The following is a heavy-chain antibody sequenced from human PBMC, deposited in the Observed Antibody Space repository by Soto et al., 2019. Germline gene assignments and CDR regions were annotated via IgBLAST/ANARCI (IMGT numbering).Heavy chain of an antibody. Sequence: QVQLQESGPGLVKPSETLSLTCTVSGGSISSYYWSWIRQPPGKGLEWIGYIYYSGSTNYNPSLKSRVTISVDTSKNQFSLKLSSVTAADTAVYYCAKHGGKNSGYDSAYFDLWGRGTLVTVSS. CDR3: AKHGGKNSGYDSAYFDL. CDR2: IYYSGST. D-gene: IGHD5-12*01. CDR1: GGSISSYY. V-gene: IGHV4-59*08. J-gene: IGHJ2*01.